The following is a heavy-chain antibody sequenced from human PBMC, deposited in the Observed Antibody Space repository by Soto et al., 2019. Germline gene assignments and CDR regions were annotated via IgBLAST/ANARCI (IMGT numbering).Heavy chain of an antibody. Sequence: ASVKVSCKASGYTFTSYYMHWVRQAPGQGLEWMGIINPSGGSTSYAQKFQGRVTMTRDTSTSTVYMELSSLRSEDTAVSYCARDLHSMRYFDYWGQGTLVTVSS. CDR2: INPSGGST. V-gene: IGHV1-46*03. J-gene: IGHJ4*02. CDR1: GYTFTSYY. D-gene: IGHD2-2*01. CDR3: ARDLHSMRYFDY.